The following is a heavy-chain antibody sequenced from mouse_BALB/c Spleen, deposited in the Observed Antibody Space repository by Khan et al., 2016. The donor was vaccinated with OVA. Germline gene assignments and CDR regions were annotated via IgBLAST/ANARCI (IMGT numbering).Heavy chain of an antibody. CDR1: GFTFSSYS. CDR2: ISSGGDYT. D-gene: IGHD4-1*01. CDR3: ASHLTGSFAY. V-gene: IGHV5-6*01. J-gene: IGHJ3*01. Sequence: VQLVESGGDLVEPGGSLKLSCAASGFTFSSYSMSWVRQTPDKRLEWVATISSGGDYTYYPDIVKGRFTISRDNAKNTLYLQMSSLKSEDTAMYYCASHLTGSFAYGGQGTLVAVSA.